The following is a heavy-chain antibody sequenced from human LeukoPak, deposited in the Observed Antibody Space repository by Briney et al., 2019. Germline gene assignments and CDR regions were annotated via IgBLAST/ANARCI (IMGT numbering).Heavy chain of an antibody. D-gene: IGHD2-2*02. CDR3: ARNLLGYCSSTSCYTSGYYYMDV. CDR1: GYTFTSYG. V-gene: IGHV1-18*01. J-gene: IGHJ6*03. CDR2: ISAYNGNT. Sequence: ASVKVSCKASGYTFTSYGISWVRQAPGQGLEWMGWISAYNGNTNYAQKLQGRVTMTTDTSTSTAYMELRSLRSDDTAVYYCARNLLGYCSSTSCYTSGYYYMDVWGKGTTVTVSS.